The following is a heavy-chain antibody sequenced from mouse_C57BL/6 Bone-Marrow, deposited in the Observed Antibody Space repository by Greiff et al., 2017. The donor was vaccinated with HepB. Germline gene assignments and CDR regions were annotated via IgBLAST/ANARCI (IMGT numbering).Heavy chain of an antibody. V-gene: IGHV1-26*01. CDR3: ASSPYDYDGVPFYYYAMDY. J-gene: IGHJ4*01. D-gene: IGHD2-4*01. Sequence: EVQLQQSGPELVKPGASVKISCKASGYTFTDYYMNWVKQSHGKSLEWIGDINPNNGGTSYNQKFKGKATLTVDKSSSTAYMELRSLTSEDSAVYYCASSPYDYDGVPFYYYAMDYWGQGTSVTVSS. CDR2: INPNNGGT. CDR1: GYTFTDYY.